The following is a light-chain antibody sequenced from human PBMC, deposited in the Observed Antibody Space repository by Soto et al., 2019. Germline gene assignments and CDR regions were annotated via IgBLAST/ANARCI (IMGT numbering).Light chain of an antibody. CDR1: QSVSSSY. V-gene: IGKV3-20*01. CDR2: GAS. CDR3: QQYSSFPRT. Sequence: EIVLTQSPGTLSLSPGERATLSCRASQSVSSSYLAWYQQKPGQAPRLLIYGASIRATGIPDRFSGSGSGTDFTLTISRLEPDDFAVYYCQQYSSFPRTFGQGTKVDIK. J-gene: IGKJ1*01.